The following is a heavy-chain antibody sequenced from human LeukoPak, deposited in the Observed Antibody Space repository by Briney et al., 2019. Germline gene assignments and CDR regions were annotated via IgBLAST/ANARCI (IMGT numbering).Heavy chain of an antibody. D-gene: IGHD6-19*01. J-gene: IGHJ4*02. V-gene: IGHV1-46*01. CDR1: GYTFTSYY. Sequence: ASVKVSCKASGYTFTSYYRHWVRQAPGQGLDWMGIINPSGGSTSYAQKFQGRVTMTRDTSTSTVYMELSSLRSEDTAVYYCALDSSGLSNFDYWGQGTLVTVSS. CDR2: INPSGGST. CDR3: ALDSSGLSNFDY.